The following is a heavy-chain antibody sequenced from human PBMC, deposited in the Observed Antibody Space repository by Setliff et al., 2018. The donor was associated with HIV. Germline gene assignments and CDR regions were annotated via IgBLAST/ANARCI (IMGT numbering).Heavy chain of an antibody. CDR1: GYTFTNYW. J-gene: IGHJ6*03. D-gene: IGHD2-21*01. V-gene: IGHV5-51*01. CDR2: IYPGDSDT. CDR3: ARAPRSPLRWRDNLLSSSSFFMDV. Sequence: PGESLTISCKGSGYTFTNYWIGWVRQMPGKGLEWMGIIYPGDSDTRYSPSFQGQVAFSADKSISDVYLQWDSLKASDSAIYYCARAPRSPLRWRDNLLSSSSFFMDVWGKGTTVTVSS.